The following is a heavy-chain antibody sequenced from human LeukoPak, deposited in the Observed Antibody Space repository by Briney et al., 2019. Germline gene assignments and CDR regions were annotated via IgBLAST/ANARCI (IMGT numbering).Heavy chain of an antibody. CDR2: ISAYNGNT. V-gene: IGHV1-18*01. CDR3: ARGDYSSGWYGYYYYYMDV. CDR1: GYTFTNYG. J-gene: IGHJ6*03. D-gene: IGHD6-19*01. Sequence: RASVKVSCKASGYTFTNYGISWVRQAPGQGLEWMGWISAYNGNTNYAQKLQGRVTMTTDTSTSTAYMELRSLRSDDTAVYYCARGDYSSGWYGYYYYYMDVWGKGTTVTVSS.